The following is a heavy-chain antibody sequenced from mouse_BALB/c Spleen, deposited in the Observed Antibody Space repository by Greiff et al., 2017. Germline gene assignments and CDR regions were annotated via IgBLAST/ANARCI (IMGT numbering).Heavy chain of an antibody. CDR1: GYTFTSYV. D-gene: IGHD2-1*01. CDR2: INPYNDGT. J-gene: IGHJ4*01. CDR3: ARPYGNYAMDY. V-gene: IGHV1-14*01. Sequence: EVKLQESGPELVKPGASVKMSCKASGYTFTSYVMHWVKQKPGQGLEWIGYINPYNDGTKYNEKFKGKATLTSDKSSSTAYMELSSLTSEDSAVYYCARPYGNYAMDYWGQGTSVTVSS.